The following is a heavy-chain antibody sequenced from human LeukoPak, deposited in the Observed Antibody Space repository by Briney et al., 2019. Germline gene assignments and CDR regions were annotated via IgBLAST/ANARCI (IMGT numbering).Heavy chain of an antibody. D-gene: IGHD3-22*01. CDR2: IYYSGST. Sequence: SETLSLTCTVSGGSISSYYWSWIRQPPGKGLEWIGYIYYSGSTNYNPSLKSRVTISVDTSKNQFSLKLSSVTAADTAVYYRARDYYDSSGYYVNDYWGQGTLVTASS. CDR1: GGSISSYY. CDR3: ARDYYDSSGYYVNDY. V-gene: IGHV4-59*01. J-gene: IGHJ4*02.